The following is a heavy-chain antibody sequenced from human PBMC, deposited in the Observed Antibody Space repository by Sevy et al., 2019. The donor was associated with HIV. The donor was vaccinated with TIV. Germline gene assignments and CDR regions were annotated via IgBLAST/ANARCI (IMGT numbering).Heavy chain of an antibody. Sequence: ASVKVSCKASGYTFTSYGISWVRQAPGQGLEWMGWISAYNGNTNYAQKLQGRVTMTTDTSTSTAYMELRSLRSDDTAVYYCARDRSMPLQHYYGSGSYKPNLDYWGQGILVTVSS. J-gene: IGHJ4*02. CDR3: ARDRSMPLQHYYGSGSYKPNLDY. V-gene: IGHV1-18*01. CDR1: GYTFTSYG. CDR2: ISAYNGNT. D-gene: IGHD3-10*01.